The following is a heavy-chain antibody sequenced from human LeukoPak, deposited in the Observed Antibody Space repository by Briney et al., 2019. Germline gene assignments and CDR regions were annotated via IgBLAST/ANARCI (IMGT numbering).Heavy chain of an antibody. V-gene: IGHV4-34*01. CDR3: ARGVGGYSGYDWLDP. CDR2: INHSGST. J-gene: IGHJ5*02. D-gene: IGHD5-12*01. CDR1: GGSFSGYY. Sequence: SRTLSLTCAVYGGSFSGYYWSWLRQPPGKGLEWIGEINHSGSTNYNPSLKSRVTISLDTSKNQFSLKLSSVTAADTAVYYYARGVGGYSGYDWLDPWRQGTVVSVPS.